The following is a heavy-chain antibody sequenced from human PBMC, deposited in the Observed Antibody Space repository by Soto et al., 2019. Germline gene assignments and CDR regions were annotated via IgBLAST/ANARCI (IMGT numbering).Heavy chain of an antibody. D-gene: IGHD5-12*01. V-gene: IGHV4-59*01. CDR2: IHYSGST. Sequence: SETLSLTCTVSGGSISSYYWSWIRQPPGKGLEWIGYIHYSGSTNYNPSLKSRVTISVDTSKNQFSLKLSSVTAADTAVYYCARDKATPTLNWFDPWGQGTLVTVSS. CDR1: GGSISSYY. J-gene: IGHJ5*02. CDR3: ARDKATPTLNWFDP.